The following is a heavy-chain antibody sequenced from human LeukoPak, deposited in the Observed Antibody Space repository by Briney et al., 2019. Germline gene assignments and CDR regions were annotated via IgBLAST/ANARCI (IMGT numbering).Heavy chain of an antibody. V-gene: IGHV4-4*07. CDR1: GDSMNNYY. D-gene: IGHD6-19*01. CDR3: AIGRGGSGWSSFDY. Sequence: SVTLSLTCSVAGDSMNNYYWSWIRQPAGKGLEWIGRMYTSGSPNYNPSFKSRVTMSGDKSKNQFSLTVNFVTAADTAVYYCAIGRGGSGWSSFDYRGQGTLVTVSS. CDR2: MYTSGSP. J-gene: IGHJ4*02.